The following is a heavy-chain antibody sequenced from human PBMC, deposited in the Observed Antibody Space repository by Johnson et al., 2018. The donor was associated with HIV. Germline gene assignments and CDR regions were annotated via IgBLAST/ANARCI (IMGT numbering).Heavy chain of an antibody. CDR1: GFTFGDYA. D-gene: IGHD3-22*01. V-gene: IGHV3-49*04. J-gene: IGHJ3*01. Sequence: EVQLVESGGGLVQRGGSLRLSCTASGFTFGDYAMSWVRQAPGKGLEWVGFLRSNAYGGTTDYAASVKGRLTISRDNAKNSLSLQMNSLRAEDKALYYCARGVSSGYYSNAFDVWGQGTMATVSS. CDR2: LRSNAYGGTT. CDR3: ARGVSSGYYSNAFDV.